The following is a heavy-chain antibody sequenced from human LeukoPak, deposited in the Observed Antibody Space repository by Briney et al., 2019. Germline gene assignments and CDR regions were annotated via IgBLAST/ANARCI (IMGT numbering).Heavy chain of an antibody. V-gene: IGHV4-30-4*01. CDR3: ARVATRRWFDS. CDR2: IYYSGST. J-gene: IGHJ5*01. CDR1: GGSISSGDYY. D-gene: IGHD1-26*01. Sequence: SETLSLTCTVSGGSISSGDYYWSRIRQPPGKGLEWIGYIYYSGSTYYNPSLKSRVTISVDTSKNQFSLKLSSVTAADTAVYYCARVATRRWFDSWGQGTLVTVSS.